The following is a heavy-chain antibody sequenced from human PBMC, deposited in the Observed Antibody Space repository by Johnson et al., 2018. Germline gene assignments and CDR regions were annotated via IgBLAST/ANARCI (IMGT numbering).Heavy chain of an antibody. J-gene: IGHJ3*02. V-gene: IGHV4-59*01. CDR2: IYYSGST. D-gene: IGHD3-22*01. Sequence: QVQLQESGPGLVKPSETLSLTCTVSGGSISSYYWSWIRQPPGKGLEWIGYIYYSGSTNYNPFLKSQVTIPVDTSKNQFSLKLSSVTAADTAVYYCARAEDDSSGYLIWGQGTMVTVSS. CDR1: GGSISSYY. CDR3: ARAEDDSSGYLI.